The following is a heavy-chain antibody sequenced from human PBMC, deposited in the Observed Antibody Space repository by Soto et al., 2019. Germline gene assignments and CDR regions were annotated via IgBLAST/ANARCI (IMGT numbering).Heavy chain of an antibody. CDR3: AREDAARIERWFDA. CDR1: GGSIISASYS. Sequence: QVQLQESGPRLVKPSQTLSLSCAVSGGSIISASYSWNWIRQSPGRGLEWIGHIYSSGSTYYNPSPKSRVSLSGDTSNNQFSLKPTSVTAAEPAVYFCAREDAARIERWFDAWGQGILVNVSS. V-gene: IGHV4-31*11. J-gene: IGHJ5*02. CDR2: IYSSGST. D-gene: IGHD6-6*01.